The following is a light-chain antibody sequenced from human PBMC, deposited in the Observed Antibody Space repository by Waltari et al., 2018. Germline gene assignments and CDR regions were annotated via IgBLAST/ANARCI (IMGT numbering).Light chain of an antibody. V-gene: IGLV2-14*03. J-gene: IGLJ2*01. CDR1: SRHVGGYHY. CDR3: SSYTSSSTVV. Sequence: QSALTQPASVSGSPGQSFTISCPGPSRHVGGYHYVPWYQQHPGKAPKLMIYDVSNRPSGVSNRSSGSKSGNTASLTISGLQAEDEADYYCSSYTSSSTVVFGGGTKLTVL. CDR2: DVS.